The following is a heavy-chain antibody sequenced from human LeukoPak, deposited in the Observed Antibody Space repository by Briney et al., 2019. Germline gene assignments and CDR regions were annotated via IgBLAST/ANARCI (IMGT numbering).Heavy chain of an antibody. D-gene: IGHD3-22*01. CDR1: GFTFSDYY. J-gene: IGHJ4*02. CDR2: ISGSGGST. V-gene: IGHV3-23*01. CDR3: AKDLITMIVVVITFEY. Sequence: PGGSLRLSCAASGFTFSDYYMSWIRQAPGKGLEWVSAISGSGGSTYYADSVKGRFTISRDNSKNTLYLQMNSLRAEDTAVYYCAKDLITMIVVVITFEYWGQGTLVTVSS.